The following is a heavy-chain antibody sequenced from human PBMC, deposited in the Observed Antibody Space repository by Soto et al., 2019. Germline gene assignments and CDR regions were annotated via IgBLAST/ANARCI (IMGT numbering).Heavy chain of an antibody. V-gene: IGHV4-31*03. CDR3: ARCGDSRGYYKQFDY. D-gene: IGHD3-22*01. J-gene: IGHJ4*02. CDR2: IYYNEKA. CDR1: GGSISNGYY. Sequence: QVQLQESGPGLVKPSQTLSLTCSVSGGSISNGYYWNWIRQHPGEGLEWIGSIYYNEKAYYNPSLKRRVSMSVDTSKNQFSLKLSSVTAADTAVYYCARCGDSRGYYKQFDYWGQGTLVTVSS.